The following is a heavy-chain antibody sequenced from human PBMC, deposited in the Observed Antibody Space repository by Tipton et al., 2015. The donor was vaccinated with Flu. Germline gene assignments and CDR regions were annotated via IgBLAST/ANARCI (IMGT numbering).Heavy chain of an antibody. J-gene: IGHJ4*02. CDR2: ISGYNGET. D-gene: IGHD3-22*01. Sequence: QSGAEVKKPGASVKVSCKASGYTFTRYSISWVRQAPGQGLEWMGWISGYNGETKYAQKYQGRVTMTTDTSTNTAYMELRSLRSDDTAVYYCARDYHDSSGYPFDYWGQGTQVTVSS. CDR3: ARDYHDSSGYPFDY. V-gene: IGHV1-18*01. CDR1: GYTFTRYS.